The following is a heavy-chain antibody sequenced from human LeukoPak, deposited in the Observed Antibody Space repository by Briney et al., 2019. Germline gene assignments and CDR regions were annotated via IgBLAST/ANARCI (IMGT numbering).Heavy chain of an antibody. J-gene: IGHJ4*02. CDR3: ATPPHGSSGWYSGFDY. D-gene: IGHD6-19*01. Sequence: QPGGSLRLSCAASGFTFSSYGMHWVRQAPGKGLEWVAVISYDGSNKYYADSVKGRFTISRDNSKNTLYLQMNSLRAEDTAVYYCATPPHGSSGWYSGFDYWGQGTLVTVSS. CDR1: GFTFSSYG. V-gene: IGHV3-30*03. CDR2: ISYDGSNK.